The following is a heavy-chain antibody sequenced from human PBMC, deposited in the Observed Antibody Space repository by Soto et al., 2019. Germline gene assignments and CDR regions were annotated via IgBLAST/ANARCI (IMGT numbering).Heavy chain of an antibody. J-gene: IGHJ4*02. V-gene: IGHV4-39*01. D-gene: IGHD6-13*01. CDR2: IYYSGST. Sequence: QLQLQESGPGLVKPAETLSLTCTVSGGSISSSDYWGGWIRQPPGKGLEGIGSIYYSGSTHYIPSLKSRVIMSVDTSKNQVSLRRRAVTAADTAVYYCARQIGRGSWSRDHWGQGTLVTVSS. CDR1: GGSISSSDYW. CDR3: ARQIGRGSWSRDH.